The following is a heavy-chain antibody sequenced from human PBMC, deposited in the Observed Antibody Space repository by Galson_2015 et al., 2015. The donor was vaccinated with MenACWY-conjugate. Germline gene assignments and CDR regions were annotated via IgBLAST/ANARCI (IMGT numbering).Heavy chain of an antibody. V-gene: IGHV6-1*01. CDR1: GDSVSSNNAA. Sequence: CAISGDSVSSNNAAWTWIRQSPSRGLEWLGRTYYRSKWYNDYAFSLKSRITVNPDTSKNQFSLQLNSGTPEDTAVYYCARWGPSHTAYRPSTDQINDAFDVWGQGTMVTVSS. D-gene: IGHD2-21*01. J-gene: IGHJ3*01. CDR2: TYYRSKWYN. CDR3: ARWGPSHTAYRPSTDQINDAFDV.